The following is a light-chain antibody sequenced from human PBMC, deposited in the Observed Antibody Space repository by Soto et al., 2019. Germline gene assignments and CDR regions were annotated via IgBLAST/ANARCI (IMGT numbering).Light chain of an antibody. CDR1: QSVSSN. V-gene: IGKV3-15*01. Sequence: EIAMTQSPATLSVSPGERATLSCRASQSVSSNLAWYQQKPGQAPRLLIYGASTRATGIPARFSGSGSGTEFTLTISSLQSEDFAVYYCQQYNNWPSWTFGQGNKVEIK. CDR2: GAS. CDR3: QQYNNWPSWT. J-gene: IGKJ1*01.